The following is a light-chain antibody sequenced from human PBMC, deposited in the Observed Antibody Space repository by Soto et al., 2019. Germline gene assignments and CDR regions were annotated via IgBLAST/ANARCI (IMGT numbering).Light chain of an antibody. Sequence: DIQMTQSPSTLSASVGDRVTITCRASQSISKWLAWYQQKPGKAPKVLIFDASILESGVPSRFSGSGSGTEFTLTISSLQPDDFATYYCQQYNDYFTWTFGQGTKVEIK. V-gene: IGKV1-5*01. J-gene: IGKJ1*01. CDR1: QSISKW. CDR2: DAS. CDR3: QQYNDYFTWT.